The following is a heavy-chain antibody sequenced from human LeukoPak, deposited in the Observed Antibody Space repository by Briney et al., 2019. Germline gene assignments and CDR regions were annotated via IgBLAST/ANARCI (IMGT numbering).Heavy chain of an antibody. CDR1: GYTLTELS. D-gene: IGHD2-2*01. CDR3: ATYCSSTSPTESENWFDP. V-gene: IGHV1-24*01. CDR2: FDPEDGET. Sequence: GVSVKVSCKVSGYTLTELSMHWVRQAPGKGLEWMGGFDPEDGETIYAQKFQGRVTMTEDTSTDTAYMELSSLRSEDTAVYYCATYCSSTSPTESENWFDPWGQGTLVTVSS. J-gene: IGHJ5*02.